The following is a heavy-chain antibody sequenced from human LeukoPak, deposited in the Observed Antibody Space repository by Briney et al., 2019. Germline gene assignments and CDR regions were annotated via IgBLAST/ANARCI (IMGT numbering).Heavy chain of an antibody. CDR1: GYTFTGYY. D-gene: IGHD5-24*01. V-gene: IGHV1-2*02. J-gene: IGHJ4*02. CDR2: INPNSGGT. CDR3: ARDSPDRDGHNSYFDY. Sequence: ASVKVSCKASGYTFTGYYMHWVRQAPGQGLEWMGWINPNSGGTNYAQKFQGRVTMTRDTSISTAYMELSRLRSDDTAVYYCARDSPDRDGHNSYFDYWGQGTLVTVSS.